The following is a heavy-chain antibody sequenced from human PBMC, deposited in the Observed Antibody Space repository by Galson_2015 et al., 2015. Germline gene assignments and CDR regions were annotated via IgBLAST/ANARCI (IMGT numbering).Heavy chain of an antibody. J-gene: IGHJ4*02. CDR3: ARGLDIVVVVAARLFGY. CDR2: ISSSGSTI. V-gene: IGHV3-48*03. CDR1: GFTFSSYE. D-gene: IGHD2-15*01. Sequence: SLRLSCAASGFTFSSYEMNWVRQAPGKGLEWVSYISSSGSTIYYADSVKGRFTISRDNAKNSLYLQMNSLRAEDTAVYYCARGLDIVVVVAARLFGYWGQGTLVTVSS.